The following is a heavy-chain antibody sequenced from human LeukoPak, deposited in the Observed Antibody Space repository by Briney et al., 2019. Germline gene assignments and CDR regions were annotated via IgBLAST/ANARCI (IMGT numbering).Heavy chain of an antibody. Sequence: GRSLRLSCAASGFTFSSYGMHWVRQAPGKGLEWVAVIWYDGSNKYYADSVKGRFTISRDNSKNTLYLQMNGLRAEDTAVYYCARDGPLDTAMILGYWGQGTLVTDSS. CDR2: IWYDGSNK. J-gene: IGHJ4*02. V-gene: IGHV3-33*01. D-gene: IGHD5-18*01. CDR3: ARDGPLDTAMILGY. CDR1: GFTFSSYG.